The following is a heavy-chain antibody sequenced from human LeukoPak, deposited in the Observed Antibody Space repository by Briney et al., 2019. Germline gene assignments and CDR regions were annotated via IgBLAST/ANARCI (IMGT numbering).Heavy chain of an antibody. V-gene: IGHV3-74*01. D-gene: IGHD4-17*01. CDR2: INSDGSST. J-gene: IGHJ4*02. Sequence: PGGSLRLSCAASGFTFSSYWMHWVRQAPGKGLVWVSRINSDGSSTSYADSVKGRFTISRDNAKNTLYLQMNSLRAEDTAVYYCAKRPSDYGDYVSYFDYWGRGTLVTVSS. CDR1: GFTFSSYW. CDR3: AKRPSDYGDYVSYFDY.